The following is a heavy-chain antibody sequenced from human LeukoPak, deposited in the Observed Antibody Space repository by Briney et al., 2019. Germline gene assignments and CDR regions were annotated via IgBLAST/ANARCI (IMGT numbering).Heavy chain of an antibody. CDR2: ISYDGSNK. V-gene: IGHV3-30-3*01. CDR1: GFTFSSYA. D-gene: IGHD3-22*01. J-gene: IGHJ4*02. Sequence: GGSLRLSCAASGFTFSSYAMHWVRQAPGKGLEWVAVISYDGSNKYYADSVKGRFTISRDNSKNTLYLQMNSLRAEDTAVYYCARDYCDSSGYYPLGYFDYWGQGTLVTVSS. CDR3: ARDYCDSSGYYPLGYFDY.